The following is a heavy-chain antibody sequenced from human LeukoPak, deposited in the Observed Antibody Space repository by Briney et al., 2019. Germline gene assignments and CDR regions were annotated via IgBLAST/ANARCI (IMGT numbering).Heavy chain of an antibody. CDR3: ARGGGYSYGAGDYYYGMDV. D-gene: IGHD5-18*01. Sequence: SETLSLTCTVSGGSISSDYYNWIRQPPGKGLEWIGYIYYSGSTNYNPSLKSRVTVSVDTSKNQFSLKLSSVTAADTAVYYCARGGGYSYGAGDYYYGMDVWGQGTTVTVSS. CDR2: IYYSGST. J-gene: IGHJ6*02. V-gene: IGHV4-59*01. CDR1: GGSISSDY.